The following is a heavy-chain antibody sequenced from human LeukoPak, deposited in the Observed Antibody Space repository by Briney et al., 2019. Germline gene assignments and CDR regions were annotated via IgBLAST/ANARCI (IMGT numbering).Heavy chain of an antibody. CDR3: ARYLDYGGNSRVFQH. Sequence: SETLSLTCAVYGGSFSGYYWSWIHQPPGKGLEWIGEINHGGSTNYNPSLKSRVTISIDTSKNQFSLKLSSVTAADTAVYYCARYLDYGGNSRVFQHWGQGTLVTVSS. CDR2: INHGGST. D-gene: IGHD4-23*01. V-gene: IGHV4-34*01. CDR1: GGSFSGYY. J-gene: IGHJ1*01.